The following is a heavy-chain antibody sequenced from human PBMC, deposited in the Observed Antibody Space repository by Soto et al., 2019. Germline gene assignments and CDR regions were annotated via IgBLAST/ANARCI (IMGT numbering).Heavy chain of an antibody. V-gene: IGHV1-2*02. CDR3: ARVDTEWVGATTYWFDP. CDR1: GYTFTGYY. D-gene: IGHD1-26*01. Sequence: QVPLVQSGAEVKKPGASVKVSCKASGYTFTGYYMHWVRQAPGQGLEWMGWINPNSGGTNYAQKFQGRVTMTRDTSISTAYMELSRLRSDDTAVYYCARVDTEWVGATTYWFDPWGQGTLVTVSS. J-gene: IGHJ5*02. CDR2: INPNSGGT.